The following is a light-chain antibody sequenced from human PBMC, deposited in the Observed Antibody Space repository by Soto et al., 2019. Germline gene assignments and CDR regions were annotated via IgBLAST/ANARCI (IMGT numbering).Light chain of an antibody. V-gene: IGLV2-14*01. CDR3: SSYTSSTSVA. Sequence: QSALTQPASVSGSPGQSITISCTGTSSDVGGYNHVSWYQQHPGKAPKLIIYAVSNRPSGVSHRFSGSKSGNTASLAISGLQAEDEAEYYCSSYTSSTSVAFGGGTKVTVL. CDR1: SSDVGGYNH. CDR2: AVS. J-gene: IGLJ2*01.